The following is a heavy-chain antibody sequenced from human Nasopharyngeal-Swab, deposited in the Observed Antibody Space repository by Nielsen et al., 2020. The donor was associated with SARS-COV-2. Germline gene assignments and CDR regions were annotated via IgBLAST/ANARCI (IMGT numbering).Heavy chain of an antibody. CDR2: IYYSGST. CDR3: ARVGGGSYYFDY. D-gene: IGHD1-26*01. V-gene: IGHV4-31*02. Sequence: WIRQPPGKGLEWIGYIYYSGSTYYNPSLKSRVTISVDTPKYQFSLKLSSVTAADTAVYYCARVGGGSYYFDYWGQGTLVTVSS. J-gene: IGHJ4*02.